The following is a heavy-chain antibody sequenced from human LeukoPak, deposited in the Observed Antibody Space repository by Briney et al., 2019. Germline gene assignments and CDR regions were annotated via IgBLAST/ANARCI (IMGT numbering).Heavy chain of an antibody. D-gene: IGHD2-2*02. J-gene: IGHJ4*02. CDR1: GGSISSGGYY. CDR2: MFYSGST. CDR3: ARHSSARLLYFDFDY. V-gene: IGHV4-31*03. Sequence: PSETLSLTCTVSGGSISSGGYYWSWIRQHPGKGLELIGYMFYSGSTYYNPSLKSRVTKSVDTSKIQFSLKLSTVTAADTAVYYCARHSSARLLYFDFDYWGQGALVTVSS.